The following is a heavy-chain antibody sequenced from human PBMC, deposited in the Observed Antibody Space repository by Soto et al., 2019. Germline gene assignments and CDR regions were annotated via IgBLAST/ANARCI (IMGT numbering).Heavy chain of an antibody. Sequence: EVVLVESGGDLVQPGGSLRLSCAASGFTFSNYWMSWVRQAPGKGLEWVANIKQDGSEKYYVDSVKGRFTVSRDNAKNSLYLEMNNLRADDTAVYYCARVAARQKTAYWGQGTLVTVSS. J-gene: IGHJ4*02. D-gene: IGHD6-6*01. CDR3: ARVAARQKTAY. V-gene: IGHV3-7*05. CDR2: IKQDGSEK. CDR1: GFTFSNYW.